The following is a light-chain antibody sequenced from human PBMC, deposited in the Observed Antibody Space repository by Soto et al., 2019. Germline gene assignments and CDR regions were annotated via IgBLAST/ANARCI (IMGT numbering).Light chain of an antibody. CDR3: QQRSNWPLT. J-gene: IGKJ4*01. CDR1: QSVSSY. Sequence: EIVLTQSPATLSLSPGERATLSCRASQSVSSYLAWYQQKPGQAPRLLIYDASNRATGIPARFSGSGSETDFTLTISSLEPEDFAVYYCQQRSNWPLTFGEGNKVEIK. CDR2: DAS. V-gene: IGKV3-11*01.